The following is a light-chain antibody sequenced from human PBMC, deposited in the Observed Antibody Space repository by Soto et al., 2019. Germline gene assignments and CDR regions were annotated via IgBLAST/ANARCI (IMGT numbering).Light chain of an antibody. CDR1: NSDVGGYNY. CDR2: EVS. J-gene: IGLJ1*01. CDR3: SSYTSSLYV. V-gene: IGLV2-14*01. Sequence: QSALTQPASVSGSPGQSITISCTGTNSDVGGYNYVSWYQQHPGKAPKLMIYEVSNRPSGVSNRFSGSKSGNTASLTISGLQAEDEADYYCSSYTSSLYVFGTGTKLTVL.